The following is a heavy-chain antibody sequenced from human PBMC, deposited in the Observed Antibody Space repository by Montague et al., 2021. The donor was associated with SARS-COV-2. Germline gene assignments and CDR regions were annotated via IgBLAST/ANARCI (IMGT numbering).Heavy chain of an antibody. D-gene: IGHD4-17*01. Sequence: SETLSLTCIVSGGSISGYYWSWIRQPPGKGLEWIGYNYYNASTNYNQSFYSRASMSVDTSKNKFSLKLRSATAADTAVYYCARGGDGEYAAFWGRGTLVTVSS. J-gene: IGHJ4*02. CDR1: GGSISGYY. CDR2: NYYNAST. CDR3: ARGGDGEYAAF. V-gene: IGHV4-59*13.